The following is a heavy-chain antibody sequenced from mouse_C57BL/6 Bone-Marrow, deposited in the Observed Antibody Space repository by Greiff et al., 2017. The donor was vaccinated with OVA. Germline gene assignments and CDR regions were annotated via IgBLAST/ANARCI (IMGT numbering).Heavy chain of an antibody. CDR2: INPDSSTI. CDR1: GIAFSRYW. Sequence: EVKLLESGGGLVQPGGSLKLSCAASGIAFSRYWMSWVRRAPGKGLEWIGEINPDSSTINYAPSLKDKFIISRDNAKNTLYLQMSKVRSEDTALYYCARRGSNYDLDYWGQGTSVTVSS. CDR3: ARRGSNYDLDY. J-gene: IGHJ4*01. V-gene: IGHV4-1*01. D-gene: IGHD2-5*01.